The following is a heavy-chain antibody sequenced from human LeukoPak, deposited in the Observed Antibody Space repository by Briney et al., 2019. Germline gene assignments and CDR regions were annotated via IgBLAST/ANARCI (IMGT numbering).Heavy chain of an antibody. J-gene: IGHJ3*02. D-gene: IGHD1-1*01. CDR3: AKSLLTTATGTGRASDI. CDR1: AFSFSEYP. CDR2: ISAGGDAT. Sequence: PGGSLRLSCAASAFSFSEYPMGWVRQAPGKGLEWVSGISAGGDATYYADPVKGRFTISRDNSKNTLFLQMNSLRAEDTAKYYCAKSLLTTATGTGRASDIWGQGTMVTVSS. V-gene: IGHV3-23*01.